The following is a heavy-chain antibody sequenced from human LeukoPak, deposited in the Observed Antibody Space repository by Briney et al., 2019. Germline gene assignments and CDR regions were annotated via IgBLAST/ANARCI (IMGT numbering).Heavy chain of an antibody. V-gene: IGHV3-48*03. CDR3: AKESPHFDY. Sequence: GGSLRLSCAASGISFSSYEMNWVRQAPGKGLEWVSYISNSGTTIFYADSVKGRFTISRDNSKNTLYLQMNSLRAEDPAVYYCAKESPHFDYWGQGTLVTVSS. CDR1: GISFSSYE. CDR2: ISNSGTTI. J-gene: IGHJ4*02.